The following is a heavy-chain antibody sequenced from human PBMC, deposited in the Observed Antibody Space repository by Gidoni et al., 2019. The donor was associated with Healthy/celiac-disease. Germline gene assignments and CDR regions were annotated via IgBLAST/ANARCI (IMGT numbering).Heavy chain of an antibody. Sequence: QLQLQESGPGLVKPSETLSLTCTVSGGSISSSSYYWGWIRQPPGKGLEWIGSIYYSGSTYYNPSLKSRVTISVDTSKNQFSLKLSSVTAADTAVYYCARQPFYYYGSGSEIDYWGQGTLVTVSS. CDR1: GGSISSSSYY. V-gene: IGHV4-39*01. D-gene: IGHD3-10*01. J-gene: IGHJ4*02. CDR2: IYYSGST. CDR3: ARQPFYYYGSGSEIDY.